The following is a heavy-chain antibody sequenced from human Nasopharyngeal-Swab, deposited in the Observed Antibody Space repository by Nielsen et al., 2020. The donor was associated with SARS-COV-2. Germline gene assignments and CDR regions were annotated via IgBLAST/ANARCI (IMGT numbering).Heavy chain of an antibody. CDR2: IKQDGSEK. CDR3: ARDFVGQMDV. V-gene: IGHV3-7*03. Sequence: GGSLRLSCAASGFTFSSYWMSWVRQAPGKGLEGGANIKQDGSEKYYVASVKGRFTISRDNAKNLLYLQMTSLRAEDTAVYYCARDFVGQMDVWGQGTTVTVSS. D-gene: IGHD3-10*01. CDR1: GFTFSSYW. J-gene: IGHJ6*02.